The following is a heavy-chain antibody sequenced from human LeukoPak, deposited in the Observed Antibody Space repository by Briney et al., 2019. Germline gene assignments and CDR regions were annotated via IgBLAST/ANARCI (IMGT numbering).Heavy chain of an antibody. CDR1: GGTFSSYA. J-gene: IGHJ4*02. CDR3: AGRIVGATIIDY. CDR2: IIPILGIA. Sequence: SVKVSCKAAGGTFSSYAISWVRQAPGQGLEWMGRIIPILGIANYAQKFQGRVTITADKSTSTAYMELSSLRSEDTAVYYCAGRIVGATIIDYWGQGTLVTVSS. V-gene: IGHV1-69*04. D-gene: IGHD1-26*01.